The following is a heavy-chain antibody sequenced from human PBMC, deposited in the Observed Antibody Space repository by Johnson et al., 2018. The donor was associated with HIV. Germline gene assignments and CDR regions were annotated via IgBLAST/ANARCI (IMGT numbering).Heavy chain of an antibody. D-gene: IGHD6-19*01. V-gene: IGHV3-66*01. CDR1: GFTVSSNY. Sequence: VQLVESGGDLVQTGGSLRLSCAASGFTVSSNYLSWVRQAPGKGLEWVSVIYSGGKTYYADSVKGRFTISRDNSKNTLYLQMNSLKAEDTAVYYCVSSGCQRCAFDIWGQGTMVTVSS. CDR2: IYSGGKT. J-gene: IGHJ3*02. CDR3: VSSGCQRCAFDI.